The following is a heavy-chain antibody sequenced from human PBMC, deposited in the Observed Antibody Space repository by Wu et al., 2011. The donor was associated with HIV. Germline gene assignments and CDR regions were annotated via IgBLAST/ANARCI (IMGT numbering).Heavy chain of an antibody. D-gene: IGHD6-13*01. J-gene: IGHJ4*02. Sequence: QVQLVQSGAEVKKPGASVKVSCKASGYTFTASYVHWVRQAPGQGLEWMGWISPNSGRTDSAQNFQGRVTMTRDTAISTAYLELSSLRSDDTAVYYCARSDMASGGTVYWGQGTLVTVSS. CDR3: ARSDMASGGTVY. CDR1: GYTFTASY. CDR2: ISPNSGRT. V-gene: IGHV1-2*02.